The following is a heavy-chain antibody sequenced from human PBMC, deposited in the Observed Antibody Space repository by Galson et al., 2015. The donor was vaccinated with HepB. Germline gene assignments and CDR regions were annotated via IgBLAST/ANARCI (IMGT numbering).Heavy chain of an antibody. D-gene: IGHD2-2*01. Sequence: SVKVSCKASGGSFSSYAISWVRQAPGQGLDWMGGITPVFGTANYAQKFQGRVTLTADESTSTAYMELSSLRSEDTAVYYCARDLVVGPAAIGGFSYYYGMDVWGQGTTVTVSS. CDR3: ARDLVVGPAAIGGFSYYYGMDV. V-gene: IGHV1-69*13. CDR2: ITPVFGTA. J-gene: IGHJ6*02. CDR1: GGSFSSYA.